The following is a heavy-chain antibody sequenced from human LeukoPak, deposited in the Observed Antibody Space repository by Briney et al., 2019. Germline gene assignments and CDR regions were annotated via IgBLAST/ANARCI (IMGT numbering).Heavy chain of an antibody. J-gene: IGHJ4*02. V-gene: IGHV3-21*01. CDR3: ARVYGDPFWYFDY. CDR1: GFTVSSNF. CDR2: ISSSSSYI. D-gene: IGHD4-17*01. Sequence: GGSLRLSCAASGFTVSSNFMSWVRQAPGKGLEWVSSISSSSSYIYYADSVKGRFTISRDNAKNSLYLQMNSLRAEDTAVYYCARVYGDPFWYFDYWGQGTLVTVSS.